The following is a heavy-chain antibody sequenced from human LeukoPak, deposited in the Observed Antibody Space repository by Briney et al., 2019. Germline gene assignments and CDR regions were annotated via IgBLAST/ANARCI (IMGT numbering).Heavy chain of an antibody. Sequence: GGSLRLSRAASGITFSSYGMSWVRPAPGKGLEWVSAISGSGGSTYYADSVKGRFTISRDNSKNTLYLQMNSLRAEDTAVYYCAKDRLMTTVTTVDYWGQGTLVTVSS. J-gene: IGHJ4*02. V-gene: IGHV3-23*01. CDR3: AKDRLMTTVTTVDY. CDR1: GITFSSYG. D-gene: IGHD4-17*01. CDR2: ISGSGGST.